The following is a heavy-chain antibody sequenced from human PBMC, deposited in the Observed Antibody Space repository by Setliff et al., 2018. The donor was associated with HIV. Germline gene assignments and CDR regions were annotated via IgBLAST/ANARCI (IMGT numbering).Heavy chain of an antibody. CDR1: GGSISSGSYY. CDR2: VYTSGST. Sequence: SETLSLTCTVSGGSISSGSYYWSWIRQPAGKGLEWIGYVYTSGSTNYNPSLKSRVTISVDTSKNQFSLKLYSVTAADTAVYYCARAYFGSGIYYWGQGTLVTVSS. CDR3: ARAYFGSGIYY. D-gene: IGHD3-10*01. J-gene: IGHJ4*02. V-gene: IGHV4-61*09.